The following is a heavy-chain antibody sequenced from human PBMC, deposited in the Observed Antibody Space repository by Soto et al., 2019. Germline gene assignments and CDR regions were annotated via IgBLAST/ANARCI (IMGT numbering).Heavy chain of an antibody. J-gene: IGHJ6*01. Sequence: QVQLVESGGGVVQPGRSLRLSCAASGFTFSSYGMHWVRQAPGKGLEWVAVISYDGSNKYYADSVKGRFTISRDNSKNTLYLQMNSLRAEDTAVYYCAKDRRPYYYYYYGMDVW. V-gene: IGHV3-30*18. CDR1: GFTFSSYG. CDR3: AKDRRPYYYYYYGMDV. CDR2: ISYDGSNK.